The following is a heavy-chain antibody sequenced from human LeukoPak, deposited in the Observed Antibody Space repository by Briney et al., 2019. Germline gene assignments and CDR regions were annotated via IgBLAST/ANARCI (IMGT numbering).Heavy chain of an antibody. D-gene: IGHD6-19*01. Sequence: ASVKASCKASGYTFTTYDINWVRQASGQGLEWMGWMNLKSGYTGYAQKFQGRVTITGDTSISTAYMELSSLRSEDTAVYYCARVAGSIDYWGQGTLVTVSS. CDR2: MNLKSGYT. CDR3: ARVAGSIDY. V-gene: IGHV1-8*03. J-gene: IGHJ4*02. CDR1: GYTFTTYD.